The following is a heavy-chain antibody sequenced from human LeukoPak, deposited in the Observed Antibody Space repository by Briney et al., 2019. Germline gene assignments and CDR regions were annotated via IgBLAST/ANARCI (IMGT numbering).Heavy chain of an antibody. J-gene: IGHJ2*01. Sequence: PGGSLRLSCAASGFTLSTYWMHWVRQAPGKGLVWVARINSDGSSTNYADSVKGRFTISRDNAKNTLYLQMNSLRAEDTAVYYCARGQWLVSHWYFDLWGRDTLVTVSS. CDR3: ARGQWLVSHWYFDL. V-gene: IGHV3-74*01. CDR2: INSDGSST. CDR1: GFTLSTYW. D-gene: IGHD6-19*01.